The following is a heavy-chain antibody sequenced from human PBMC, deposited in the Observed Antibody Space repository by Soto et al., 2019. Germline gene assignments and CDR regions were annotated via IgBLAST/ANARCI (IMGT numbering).Heavy chain of an antibody. V-gene: IGHV1-69*01. J-gene: IGHJ4*02. D-gene: IGHD3-10*01. CDR2: FIPIFVSA. CDR3: ARDVSSDTTGFRGYDL. CDR1: GGTVSSYA. Sequence: SVKVSCKASGGTVSSYAITWVRQAPGKGLEWMGVFIPIFVSAHYAPKFQGRITITADESTSTAYMELSGLTSEDTAIYYCARDVSSDTTGFRGYDLWGQGTQVTVSS.